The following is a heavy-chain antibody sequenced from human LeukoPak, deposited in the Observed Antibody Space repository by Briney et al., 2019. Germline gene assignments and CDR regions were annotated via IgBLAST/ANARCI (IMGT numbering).Heavy chain of an antibody. D-gene: IGHD2-8*01. J-gene: IGHJ4*02. CDR3: ASFFCINGVCYYLDY. CDR2: INTNTGNP. CDR1: GYTFTSYA. Sequence: ASVKVFCKASGYTFTSYAMGWVRQAPGHGLEWMGWINTNTGNPTYAQGFTGRFVFSLDTSVSTAYLQISSLEAEDTAVYYCASFFCINGVCYYLDYWGQGTLVTVSS. V-gene: IGHV7-4-1*02.